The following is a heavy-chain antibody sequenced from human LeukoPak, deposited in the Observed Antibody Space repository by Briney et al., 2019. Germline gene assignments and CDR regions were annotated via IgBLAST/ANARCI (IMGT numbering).Heavy chain of an antibody. Sequence: GESLKISCKASGYSFRNQWIGWVRQMPGKGLEWMGIIYPADSDTRYRPSFQGQVTISVDKSITTAYLQWSSLKASDTAMYYCARHTLLWFGELAAYFDYWGQGTLVTVSS. J-gene: IGHJ4*02. V-gene: IGHV5-51*01. CDR2: IYPADSDT. D-gene: IGHD3-10*01. CDR1: GYSFRNQW. CDR3: ARHTLLWFGELAAYFDY.